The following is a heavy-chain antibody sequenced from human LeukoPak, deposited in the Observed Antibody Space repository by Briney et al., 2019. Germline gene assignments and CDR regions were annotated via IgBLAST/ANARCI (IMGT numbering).Heavy chain of an antibody. CDR1: GGSISSGSYY. CDR3: ARYTYYYDSSGYYYYYMDV. V-gene: IGHV4-61*02. CDR2: IYTSGST. J-gene: IGHJ6*03. D-gene: IGHD3-22*01. Sequence: PSETLSLTCTVSGGSISSGSYYWSWLRQPAGRGLEWIGRIYTSGSTNYNPSLKSRVTISVDTSKNQFSLKLSSVTAADTAVYYCARYTYYYDSSGYYYYYMDVWGKGTTVTISS.